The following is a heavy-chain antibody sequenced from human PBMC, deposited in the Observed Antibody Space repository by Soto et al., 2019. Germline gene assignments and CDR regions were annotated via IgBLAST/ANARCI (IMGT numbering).Heavy chain of an antibody. Sequence: EVQLVESGGGLVQPGGSLGLSCAASGFTFSSYWMHWVRQAPGKGLVWVSRISSDESSTNYADSVKGRFTISRDNAKNTLYLQMNSLRAEDTAVYYCARDNGFGESLDYWGEGTLGTVSS. V-gene: IGHV3-74*01. CDR3: ARDNGFGESLDY. CDR2: ISSDESST. J-gene: IGHJ4*02. CDR1: GFTFSSYW. D-gene: IGHD3-10*01.